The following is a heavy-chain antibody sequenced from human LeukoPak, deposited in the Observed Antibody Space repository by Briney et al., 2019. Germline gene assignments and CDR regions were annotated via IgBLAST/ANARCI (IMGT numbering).Heavy chain of an antibody. J-gene: IGHJ3*02. D-gene: IGHD6-19*01. CDR2: IYSGGTT. Sequence: AGSLRLSCAASGFTVSYNYMTWVRQAPGKGLEWVSIIYSGGTTYYADSVKGRFTISGDSSKNTLYLQMNSLRADDTAVYYCARSSGWSLVDIWGQGTMVIVSS. CDR1: GFTVSYNY. CDR3: ARSSGWSLVDI. V-gene: IGHV3-66*01.